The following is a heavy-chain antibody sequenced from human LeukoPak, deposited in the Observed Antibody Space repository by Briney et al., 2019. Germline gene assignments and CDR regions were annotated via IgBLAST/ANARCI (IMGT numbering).Heavy chain of an antibody. J-gene: IGHJ6*02. CDR1: GGSISSSNW. CDR3: ARNPLVSYYYYGMDV. CDR2: IYHSGST. Sequence: SETLSLTCAVSGGSISSSNWWSWVRQPPGKGLEWLGEIYHSGSTNYNPSLKSRVTISVDKSKNQFSLKLSSVTAADTAVYYCARNPLVSYYYYGMDVWGQGTTVTVSS. D-gene: IGHD6-6*01. V-gene: IGHV4-4*02.